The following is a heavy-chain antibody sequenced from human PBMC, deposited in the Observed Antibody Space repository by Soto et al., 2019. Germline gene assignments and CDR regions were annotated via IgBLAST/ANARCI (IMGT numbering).Heavy chain of an antibody. CDR3: VKDLRPNRGWFGP. Sequence: PXVSLRLSCAASGFNFYNYAMTWVRQAPGKGLEWVSGISGDGTRTYYGDSVKGRFTISRDNSKNTVFLQMNSLRAEDTALYYCVKDLRPNRGWFGPWGQGTRVTVSS. CDR2: ISGDGTRT. D-gene: IGHD3-3*01. CDR1: GFNFYNYA. V-gene: IGHV3-23*01. J-gene: IGHJ5*02.